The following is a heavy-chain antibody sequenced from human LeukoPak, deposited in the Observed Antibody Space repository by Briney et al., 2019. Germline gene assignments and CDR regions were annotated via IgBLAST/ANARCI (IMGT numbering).Heavy chain of an antibody. D-gene: IGHD6-19*01. V-gene: IGHV1-58*02. Sequence: SVKVSCKASGFTFTSSAMQWVRQARGQRLEWIGWIVVGSGNTNYAQKFQERVTITRDMSTSTAYMELSSLRSEDTAVYYCAAGSSGGGVAFDIWGQGTMVTVSS. J-gene: IGHJ3*02. CDR3: AAGSSGGGVAFDI. CDR1: GFTFTSSA. CDR2: IVVGSGNT.